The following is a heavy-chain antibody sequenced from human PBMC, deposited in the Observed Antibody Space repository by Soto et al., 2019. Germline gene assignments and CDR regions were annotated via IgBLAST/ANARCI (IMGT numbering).Heavy chain of an antibody. D-gene: IGHD2-21*02. CDR1: GYTFTRYD. J-gene: IGHJ4*01. CDR2: INPSGGYT. V-gene: IGHV1-46*03. Sequence: SGKPCCKASGYTFTRYDMNWVRQAPGQGLEWLGIINPSGGYTTYAQRFLGRVTMTSDTSTSTVHMELGSLTSEDTAVYYCARGGGIVVVTAPYDHWG. CDR3: ARGGGIVVVTAPYDH.